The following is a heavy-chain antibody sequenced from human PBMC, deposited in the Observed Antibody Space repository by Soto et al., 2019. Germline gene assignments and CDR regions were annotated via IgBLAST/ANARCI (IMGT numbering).Heavy chain of an antibody. V-gene: IGHV5-51*01. CDR2: IYPGDSDT. Sequence: GESLKISCKGSGYSFTSYWIGWVRQMPGKCLEWMGIIYPGDSDTRYSPSFQGQVTISADKSISTAYLQWSSLKASDTAMYYCARHLRVAAATNTRGGWFDPWGQGTLVTVSS. CDR3: ARHLRVAAATNTRGGWFDP. D-gene: IGHD6-13*01. J-gene: IGHJ5*02. CDR1: GYSFTSYW.